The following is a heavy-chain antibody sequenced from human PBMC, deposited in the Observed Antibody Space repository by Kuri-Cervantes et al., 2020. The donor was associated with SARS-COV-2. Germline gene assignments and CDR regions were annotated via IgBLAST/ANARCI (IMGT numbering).Heavy chain of an antibody. CDR2: IWYDGSNK. J-gene: IGHJ4*02. CDR1: GFTFSNYG. Sequence: GGSLRLSCAASGFTFSNYGMHWVRQAPGKGLEWVAFIWYDGSNKYYADSVKGRFTISRDNAKNSLYLQMNSLRAEDTAVYYCARANYDFWSGYYPADYWGQGTLVTVSS. CDR3: ARANYDFWSGYYPADY. D-gene: IGHD3-3*01. V-gene: IGHV3-33*01.